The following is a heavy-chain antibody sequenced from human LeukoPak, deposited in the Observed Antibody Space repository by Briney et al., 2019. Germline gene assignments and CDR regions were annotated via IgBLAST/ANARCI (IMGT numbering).Heavy chain of an antibody. Sequence: PGGSLRLSCATSGVSFGDSGMSWIRQPPGKGLEWIGEINHSGSTNYDPSLKSRVTISVDTSKNQFSLKLSSVTAADTAVYYCARGSPETYYYGSGSYLRAYFDYWGQGTLVTVSS. CDR3: ARGSPETYYYGSGSYLRAYFDY. D-gene: IGHD3-10*01. CDR1: GVSFGDSG. J-gene: IGHJ4*02. V-gene: IGHV4-34*01. CDR2: INHSGST.